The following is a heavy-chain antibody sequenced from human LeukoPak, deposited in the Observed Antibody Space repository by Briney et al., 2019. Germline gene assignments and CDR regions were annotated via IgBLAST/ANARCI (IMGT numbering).Heavy chain of an antibody. CDR1: GDSIGSGDYY. D-gene: IGHD3-10*01. J-gene: IGHJ5*02. V-gene: IGHV4-61*02. CDR2: ISSSGST. Sequence: SETLSLTCTVSGDSIGSGDYYWSWIRQPAGKGLEWIGRISSSGSTNYNPSLKSRVTISVDTSKNQFSLKLSSVTAADTAVYYCAREGLNMVRGVIPKEAWGWFDPWGQGTLVTVSS. CDR3: AREGLNMVRGVIPKEAWGWFDP.